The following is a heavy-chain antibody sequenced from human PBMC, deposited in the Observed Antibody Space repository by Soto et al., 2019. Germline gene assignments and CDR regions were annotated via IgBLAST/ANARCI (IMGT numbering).Heavy chain of an antibody. CDR3: ARGTIAAAGRHFDY. Sequence: PSETLSLTCAVYGGSFSGYYWSWIRQPPGKGLEWIGEINHSGSTNYNPSLKSRVTISVDTSKNQFSLKLSSVTAADTAVYYCARGTIAAAGRHFDYWGQGTLVTVSS. CDR2: INHSGST. J-gene: IGHJ4*02. D-gene: IGHD6-13*01. CDR1: GGSFSGYY. V-gene: IGHV4-34*01.